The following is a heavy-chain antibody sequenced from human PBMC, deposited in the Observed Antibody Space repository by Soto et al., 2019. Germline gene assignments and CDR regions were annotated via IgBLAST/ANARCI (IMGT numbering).Heavy chain of an antibody. D-gene: IGHD5-12*01. CDR3: AGESGGATATLDYYYFYMDV. Sequence: QVQLVQSGAEVRKPGASVTVSCRSSGDSFNDYYIHWVRQAPGQGLEWMGWINPNSGVTKYAQKFQGWVSMTRDTSIRTVYMQRSRLRSDDTAVYYCAGESGGATATLDYYYFYMDVWGTGTTVTVSS. CDR1: GDSFNDYY. J-gene: IGHJ6*03. V-gene: IGHV1-2*04. CDR2: INPNSGVT.